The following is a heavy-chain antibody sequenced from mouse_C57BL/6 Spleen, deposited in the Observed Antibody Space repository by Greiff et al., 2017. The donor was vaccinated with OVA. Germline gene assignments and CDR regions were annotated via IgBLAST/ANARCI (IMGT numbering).Heavy chain of an antibody. V-gene: IGHV1-80*01. CDR1: GYAFSSYW. J-gene: IGHJ2*01. Sequence: VQLQESGAELVKPGASVTISCKASGYAFSSYWMNWVKQRPGQGLEWIGQIYPGDGATNYNGKFTGKATLTADKSSSTAYMLLSSLTSEDSAVYYCARDYYGSSRDYWGQGTTRTVSS. CDR3: ARDYYGSSRDY. D-gene: IGHD1-1*01. CDR2: IYPGDGAT.